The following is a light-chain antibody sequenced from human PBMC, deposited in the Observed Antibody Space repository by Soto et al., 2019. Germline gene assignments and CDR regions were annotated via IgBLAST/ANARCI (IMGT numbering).Light chain of an antibody. CDR3: QQRSSWIT. CDR2: DAS. Sequence: EIVLTQSPGTLSLSPGERATLSCRASQSVSTYLAWYQQNPGQAPRLLIYDASNRATGIPARFSGSGSATDFTLTISRLEPEDFAVYYCQQRSSWITFGQGTRLEIK. CDR1: QSVSTY. J-gene: IGKJ5*01. V-gene: IGKV3-11*01.